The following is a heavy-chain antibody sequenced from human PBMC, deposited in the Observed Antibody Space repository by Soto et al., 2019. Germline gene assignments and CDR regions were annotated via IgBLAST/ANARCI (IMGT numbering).Heavy chain of an antibody. Sequence: QVQLQESGPGLVKPSETLSLTCTVSGGSTHSYYWAWIRQPPGKELEWMGYVYYNGDTNYNPSLTSRVVISVDAYTTQFSLKLTSVTPADTTVYYCARGHGHGGSAFDFWGQGTLVTVSS. J-gene: IGHJ4*02. V-gene: IGHV4-59*01. CDR2: VYYNGDT. CDR1: GGSTHSYY. CDR3: ARGHGHGGSAFDF. D-gene: IGHD2-15*01.